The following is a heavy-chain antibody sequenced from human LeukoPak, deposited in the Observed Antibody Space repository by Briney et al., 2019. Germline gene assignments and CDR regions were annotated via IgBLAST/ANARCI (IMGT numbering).Heavy chain of an antibody. CDR1: GFTVSSYT. Sequence: GGSLRLSCAASGFTVSSYTMNWVRQAPGKGLEWVSSISSTSGYMYYADSVKGRFTISRDNAKNSLYLQMNSPRAEDTAVYYCARVGGYCSSTSNCYSDYWGQGTLVTVSS. D-gene: IGHD2-2*01. CDR2: ISSTSGYM. J-gene: IGHJ4*02. CDR3: ARVGGYCSSTSNCYSDY. V-gene: IGHV3-21*01.